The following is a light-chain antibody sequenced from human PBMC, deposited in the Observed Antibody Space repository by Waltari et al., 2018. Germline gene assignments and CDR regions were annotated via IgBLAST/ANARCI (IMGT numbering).Light chain of an antibody. Sequence: QSALSQPASVSGSPGQSLTITCPGASTDLASYNFVPWYQHHPNRAPKLIIYEATKRPSGISHRFSGAKSGATASLRISGLQADDEADYYCCSYTGSSTSYGCGGGTKVTVL. V-gene: IGLV2-23*01. CDR2: EAT. J-gene: IGLJ1*01. CDR1: STDLASYNF. CDR3: CSYTGSSTSYG.